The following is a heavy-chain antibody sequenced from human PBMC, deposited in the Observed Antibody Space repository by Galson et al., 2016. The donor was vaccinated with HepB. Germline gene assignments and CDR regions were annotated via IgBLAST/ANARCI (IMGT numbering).Heavy chain of an antibody. J-gene: IGHJ6*02. Sequence: SLRLSCAASGFTFSSYGMHWVRQAPGKGLEWVAIIWYDGSNKDYIDSVKGRFTISRDNSKNTLYLQMNSLRAQDTAVYYCASYSNRHRSYYYYGMDVWGQGTTVTVSS. CDR3: ASYSNRHRSYYYYGMDV. CDR2: IWYDGSNK. CDR1: GFTFSSYG. D-gene: IGHD4-11*01. V-gene: IGHV3-33*01.